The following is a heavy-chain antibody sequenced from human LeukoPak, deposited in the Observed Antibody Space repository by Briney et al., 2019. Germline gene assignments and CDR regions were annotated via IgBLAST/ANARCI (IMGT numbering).Heavy chain of an antibody. J-gene: IGHJ6*02. CDR1: GYTFTGYY. D-gene: IGHD3-10*01. CDR2: INPNSGGT. V-gene: IGHV1-2*04. Sequence: ASVKVSCKASGYTFTGYYMHWVRQAPGQGLEWMGWINPNSGGTKYAQKFQGWVTMTRDTSISTVFLDLTRLKLDDTAVYYCARSEGEKWFGDLWRLYYGLDVWGQGTTVTVSS. CDR3: ARSEGEKWFGDLWRLYYGLDV.